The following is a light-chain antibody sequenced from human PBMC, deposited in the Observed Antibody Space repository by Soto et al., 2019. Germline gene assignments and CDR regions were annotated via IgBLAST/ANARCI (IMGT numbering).Light chain of an antibody. Sequence: EIVLTQSPATLSLSPGERATLSCRASQRVSSYLAWYQQKPGQAPRLLIYDASNRATGIPARFSGSGSGTDFTLTISSLEPEYCAFYYCQQRSNWPTYTFGQGTNLEIK. CDR1: QRVSSY. CDR2: DAS. J-gene: IGKJ2*01. V-gene: IGKV3-11*01. CDR3: QQRSNWPTYT.